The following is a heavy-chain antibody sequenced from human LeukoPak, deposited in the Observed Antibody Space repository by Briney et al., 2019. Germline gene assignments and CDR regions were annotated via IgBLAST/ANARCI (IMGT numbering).Heavy chain of an antibody. CDR1: GGSISSYY. D-gene: IGHD6-13*01. Sequence: SETLSLTCTVSGGSISSYYWGWIRQPPGKGLEWIGYIYYSGSTNYNPSLKSRVTISVDTSKNQFSLKLSSVTAADTAVYYCARYGYSSSWYSRGTYYFDYWGQGTLVTVSS. CDR2: IYYSGST. CDR3: ARYGYSSSWYSRGTYYFDY. J-gene: IGHJ4*02. V-gene: IGHV4-59*08.